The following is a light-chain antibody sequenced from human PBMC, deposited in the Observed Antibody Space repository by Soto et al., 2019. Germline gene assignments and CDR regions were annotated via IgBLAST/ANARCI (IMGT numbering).Light chain of an antibody. CDR3: QQYDDWLRLT. Sequence: EVGMTQSPATLSVSPGERATLSCRASQSVNIYLAWYQQKPGQAPRLLIFGAPYRATGIPARFSGSGSGTEFNLTISSLQSEDFAVYFCQQYDDWLRLTFGGGTKVDIK. V-gene: IGKV3D-15*01. J-gene: IGKJ4*01. CDR2: GAP. CDR1: QSVNIY.